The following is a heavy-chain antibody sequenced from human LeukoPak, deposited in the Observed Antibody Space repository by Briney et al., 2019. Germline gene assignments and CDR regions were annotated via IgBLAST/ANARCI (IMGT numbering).Heavy chain of an antibody. CDR3: ARVLWFGELLEYYFDY. J-gene: IGHJ4*02. V-gene: IGHV3-11*06. CDR2: ISSSSRYT. CDR1: GFTFSDYY. Sequence: PGGSLRLSCAASGFTFSDYYMSWIRQAPGKGLEWVSYISSSSRYTTYADSVKGRFTVSRDNAKNSLYLQMNSLRAEDTAVYYCARVLWFGELLEYYFDYWGQGTPVTVSS. D-gene: IGHD3-10*01.